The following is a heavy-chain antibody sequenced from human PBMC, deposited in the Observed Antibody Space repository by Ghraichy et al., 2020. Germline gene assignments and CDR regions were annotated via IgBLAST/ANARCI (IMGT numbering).Heavy chain of an antibody. J-gene: IGHJ6*03. Sequence: SETLSLTCTVSGASMSSYFCNWIRQSPGKGLEWIGYIYDSGSTNYNPSLKSRVTISVDTSRSQFSLRLSSVTAADTAVYFCATGDRSDWYAYMDVWGKGTTVTVSS. CDR1: GASMSSYF. D-gene: IGHD6-19*01. V-gene: IGHV4-59*01. CDR3: ATGDRSDWYAYMDV. CDR2: IYDSGST.